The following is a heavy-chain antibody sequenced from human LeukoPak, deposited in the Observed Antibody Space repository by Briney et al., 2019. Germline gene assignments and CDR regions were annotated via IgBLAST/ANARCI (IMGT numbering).Heavy chain of an antibody. V-gene: IGHV3-74*01. CDR3: IRDFRSADL. Sequence: RPGGSLRLSLVASGFTFSNYWMHWVRQPPGKGLVWVSRIYVDGRTTNYADSVKGRFTISRDNAKNTVYLEMNSLSVEDTATYYCIRDFRSADLWGQGTLVTVTS. CDR1: GFTFSNYW. CDR2: IYVDGRTT. J-gene: IGHJ5*02.